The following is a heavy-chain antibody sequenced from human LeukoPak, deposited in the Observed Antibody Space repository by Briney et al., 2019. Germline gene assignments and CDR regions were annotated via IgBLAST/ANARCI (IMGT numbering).Heavy chain of an antibody. J-gene: IGHJ6*03. CDR3: AKNGDRGAYCTGGTCYPYFYYYMDV. D-gene: IGHD2-15*01. CDR1: GITFSSYG. Sequence: GGTLRLSCAASGITFSSYGMSWVRQAPGKGLEWVSSISSTGGTTYYADSVKGRFTISRDNSKNTLYLQMNSLRAEDTAIYYCAKNGDRGAYCTGGTCYPYFYYYMDVWGKGTTVTI. V-gene: IGHV3-23*01. CDR2: ISSTGGTT.